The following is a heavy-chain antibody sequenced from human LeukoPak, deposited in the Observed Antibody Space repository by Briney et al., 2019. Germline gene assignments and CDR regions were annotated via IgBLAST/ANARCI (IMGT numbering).Heavy chain of an antibody. CDR3: ALSRGAYYDSSGPSWAFDS. CDR1: GGSISSGGYY. V-gene: IGHV4-61*08. D-gene: IGHD3-22*01. Sequence: PSETLSLTCTVSGGSISSGGYYWSWIRQHPGEGLEWIGYIYYSGSTNYNPSLKSRVTISVDTSKNQFSLKLSSVSAADTAVYYCALSRGAYYDSSGPSWAFDSWGQGTMVTVSS. CDR2: IYYSGST. J-gene: IGHJ3*02.